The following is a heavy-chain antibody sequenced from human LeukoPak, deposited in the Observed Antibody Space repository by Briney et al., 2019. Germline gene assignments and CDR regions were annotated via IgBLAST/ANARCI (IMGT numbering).Heavy chain of an antibody. D-gene: IGHD2-15*01. V-gene: IGHV3-30-3*01. Sequence: GGSLRLSCAASGFTFSSYAMHWGRQAPGKGLEWVVVISSDGSNKYYADSVKGRFTISRDNSKNTLYLQMNSLRAEDTAVYYCARDGGDWGQGTLVTVSS. CDR3: ARDGGD. CDR2: ISSDGSNK. CDR1: GFTFSSYA. J-gene: IGHJ4*02.